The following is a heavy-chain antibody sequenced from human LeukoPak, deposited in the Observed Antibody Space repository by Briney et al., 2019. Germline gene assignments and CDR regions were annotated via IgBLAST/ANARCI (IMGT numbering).Heavy chain of an antibody. CDR2: INAGNGDT. Sequence: ASVKVSCKASGYTFTSYAMHWVRQAPGQRLEWMGWINAGNGDTKYSQKFQGRVTITRDTSASTAYMELSSLRSEDTAVYYCARGDHYDILTGYPLYYYYGMDVWGQGTTVTVSS. J-gene: IGHJ6*02. V-gene: IGHV1-3*01. CDR3: ARGDHYDILTGYPLYYYYGMDV. CDR1: GYTFTSYA. D-gene: IGHD3-9*01.